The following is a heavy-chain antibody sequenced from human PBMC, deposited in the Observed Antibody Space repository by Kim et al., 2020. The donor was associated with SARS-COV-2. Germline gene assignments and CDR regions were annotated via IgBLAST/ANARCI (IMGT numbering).Heavy chain of an antibody. CDR2: IRSKAYGGTT. CDR3: TRELHGGNMAFDI. J-gene: IGHJ3*02. D-gene: IGHD2-15*01. CDR1: GFTFGDYA. Sequence: GGSLRLSCTASGFTFGDYAMSWFRQAPGKGLEWVGFIRSKAYGGTTEYAASVKGRFTISRDDSKSIAYLQMNSLKTEDTAVYYCTRELHGGNMAFDIWGQRTMVTVSS. V-gene: IGHV3-49*03.